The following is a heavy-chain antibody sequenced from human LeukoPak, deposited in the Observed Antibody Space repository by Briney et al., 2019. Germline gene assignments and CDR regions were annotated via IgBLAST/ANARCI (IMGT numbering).Heavy chain of an antibody. Sequence: SVKVSCKASGGTFSSYAISWVRQAPGQGLEWMGGIIPIFGTANYAQKFQGRVTITADESTSTAYMELSSLRSEDTAVYYCAISVKGGFLEWLPFDYWGQGTLVTVSS. V-gene: IGHV1-69*13. CDR3: AISVKGGFLEWLPFDY. CDR1: GGTFSSYA. J-gene: IGHJ4*02. CDR2: IIPIFGTA. D-gene: IGHD3-3*01.